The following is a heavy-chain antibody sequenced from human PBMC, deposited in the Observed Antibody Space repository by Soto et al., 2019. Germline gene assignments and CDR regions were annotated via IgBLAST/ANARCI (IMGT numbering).Heavy chain of an antibody. D-gene: IGHD3-10*02. CDR2: ISYDGSNT. J-gene: IGHJ2*01. Sequence: KGLEWVAHISYDGSNTHYTESVKGRFTVSRDNSKNTLDLQMNSLRAEDTAVYFFFFQAEDGIRDVRSVSAFLLNRSSDL. CDR3: FFQAEDGIRDVRSVSAFLLNRSSDL. V-gene: IGHV3-30*03.